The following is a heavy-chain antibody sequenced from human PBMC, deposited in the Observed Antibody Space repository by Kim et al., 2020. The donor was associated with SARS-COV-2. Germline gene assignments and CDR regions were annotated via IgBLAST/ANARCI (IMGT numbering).Heavy chain of an antibody. J-gene: IGHJ4*02. D-gene: IGHD6-19*01. Sequence: GGSLRLSCAASGFTFSSYAMHWVRQAPGKGLEWVAVISYDGSNKYYADSVKGRFTISRDNSKNTLYLQMNSLRAEDTAVYYCARGGRSGWAKYYFDYWGQGTLVTVSS. CDR1: GFTFSSYA. CDR3: ARGGRSGWAKYYFDY. CDR2: ISYDGSNK. V-gene: IGHV3-30-3*01.